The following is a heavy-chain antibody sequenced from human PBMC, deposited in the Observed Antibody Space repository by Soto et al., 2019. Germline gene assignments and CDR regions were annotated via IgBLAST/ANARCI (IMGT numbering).Heavy chain of an antibody. CDR1: GFTFSSYG. Sequence: GGSLRLSCAAYGFTFSSYGMHWVRQAPGKGQEWVAVISYDGSNKYYADSVKGRFTISRDNSKNTLYLQMNSLRAEDTAVYYCAKDLYYDFWSGYYDPGYYYGMDVWGQGTTVTVSS. J-gene: IGHJ6*02. D-gene: IGHD3-3*01. CDR2: ISYDGSNK. V-gene: IGHV3-30*18. CDR3: AKDLYYDFWSGYYDPGYYYGMDV.